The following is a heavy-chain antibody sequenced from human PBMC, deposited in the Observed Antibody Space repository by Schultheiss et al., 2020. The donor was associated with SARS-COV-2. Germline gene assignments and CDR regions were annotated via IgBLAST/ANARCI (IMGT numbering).Heavy chain of an antibody. V-gene: IGHV3-30*04. Sequence: GESLKISCAASGFTFSSYAMHWVRQAPGKGLEWVAVISYDGSNKYYADSVKGRFTISRDNSKNTLYLQMNSLRAEDTAVYYCARDRAPIVVVPAATLDYWGQGTLVTVSS. CDR2: ISYDGSNK. D-gene: IGHD2-2*01. J-gene: IGHJ4*02. CDR1: GFTFSSYA. CDR3: ARDRAPIVVVPAATLDY.